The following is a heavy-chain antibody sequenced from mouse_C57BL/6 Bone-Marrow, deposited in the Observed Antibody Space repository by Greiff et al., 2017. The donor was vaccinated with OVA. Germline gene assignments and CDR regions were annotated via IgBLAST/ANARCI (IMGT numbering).Heavy chain of an antibody. J-gene: IGHJ3*01. Sequence: EVILVESGGGLVKPGGSLKLSCAASGFTFSSYTMSWVRQTPEKRLEWVATISGGGGNTYYPDSVKGRFTISRDNAKNTLYLQMSSLRSEDTALYYCARPLWDPFADWGQGTLVTVSA. CDR3: ARPLWDPFAD. V-gene: IGHV5-9*01. CDR1: GFTFSSYT. D-gene: IGHD4-1*01. CDR2: ISGGGGNT.